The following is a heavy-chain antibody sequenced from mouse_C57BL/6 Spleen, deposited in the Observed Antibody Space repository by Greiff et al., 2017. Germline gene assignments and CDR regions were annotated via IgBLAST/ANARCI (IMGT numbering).Heavy chain of an antibody. V-gene: IGHV1-9*01. CDR2: ILPGSGST. CDR3: ARKDYSRRFAY. CDR1: GYTFTRYW. Sequence: QVQLQQSGAELMQPGASVKLSCKATGYTFTRYWIEWVKQRPGHGLEWIGEILPGSGSTNYNEKFKGKATFTAATSSNTAYMQLSSLTTEDSAIYYSARKDYSRRFAYWGQGTLVTVSA. J-gene: IGHJ3*01. D-gene: IGHD2-5*01.